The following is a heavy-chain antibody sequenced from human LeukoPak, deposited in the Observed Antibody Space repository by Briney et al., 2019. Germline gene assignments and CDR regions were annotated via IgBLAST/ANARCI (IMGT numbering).Heavy chain of an antibody. V-gene: IGHV3-23*01. CDR1: GFTFSSYA. CDR2: ISGSGGST. D-gene: IGHD1-26*01. CDR3: AKDSYPSGSYYYYFDY. J-gene: IGHJ4*02. Sequence: GGSLRLSCAASGFTFSSYAMSRVRQAPGKGLEWVSAISGSGGSTYYADSVKGRFTISRDNSKNTLYLQMNSLRAEDTAVYYCAKDSYPSGSYYYYFDYWGQGTLVTVSS.